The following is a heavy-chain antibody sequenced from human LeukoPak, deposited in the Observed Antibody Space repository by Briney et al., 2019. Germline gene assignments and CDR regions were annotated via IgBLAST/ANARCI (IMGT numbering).Heavy chain of an antibody. Sequence: SVKVSCKASGGTFSSYAISWVRQAPGQGLEWMGRIIPIFGIANYAQKFQGRVTITADKSTSTAYMELSSLRSEDTAVYYCAGGPYYDSSGYYFDYWGQGTLVTVSS. D-gene: IGHD3-22*01. J-gene: IGHJ4*02. V-gene: IGHV1-69*04. CDR3: AGGPYYDSSGYYFDY. CDR1: GGTFSSYA. CDR2: IIPIFGIA.